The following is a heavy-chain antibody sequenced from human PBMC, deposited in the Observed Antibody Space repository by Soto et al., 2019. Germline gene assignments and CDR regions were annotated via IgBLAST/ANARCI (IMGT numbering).Heavy chain of an antibody. CDR1: GFTFSSYG. Sequence: QVQLVESGGGVVQPGRSLRLSCAASGFTFSSYGMHWVRQAPGKGLEWVAVIWSDGSNKYYADSVKGRFTISRDNSKNKLYLQMSSLRAEDTAVYYCARETPYHYDFWSGFVRVSHGMDVWGQGTTVTVSS. J-gene: IGHJ6*02. V-gene: IGHV3-33*01. CDR2: IWSDGSNK. CDR3: ARETPYHYDFWSGFVRVSHGMDV. D-gene: IGHD3-3*01.